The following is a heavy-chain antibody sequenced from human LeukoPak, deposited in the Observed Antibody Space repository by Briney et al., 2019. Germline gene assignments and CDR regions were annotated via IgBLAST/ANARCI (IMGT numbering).Heavy chain of an antibody. D-gene: IGHD1-26*01. V-gene: IGHV1-18*01. J-gene: IGHJ4*02. CDR1: GYIFNSYG. CDR3: ARDPVGANGVFDY. Sequence: ASVKVSCKASGYIFNSYGISWVRQAPGQGHEWMGWISAFNGNTNYAQKFQGRVTMTTGTSTNTAYMELRSLSSDDTAVYFCARDPVGANGVFDYWGQGTLVTVSS. CDR2: ISAFNGNT.